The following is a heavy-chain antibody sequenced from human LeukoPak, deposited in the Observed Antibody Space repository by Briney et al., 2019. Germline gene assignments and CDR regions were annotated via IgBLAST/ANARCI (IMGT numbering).Heavy chain of an antibody. CDR1: GFTLNKYW. V-gene: IGHV3-74*01. CDR3: ARDAYTTTSNWLDP. Sequence: GGSLRLSCEASGFTLNKYWMHWVRQAPGKGLVWGSRITGDGNDIVYADSVKGRFTVSRDDAKNTLFLQMYSLRVEDTAIYYCARDAYTTTSNWLDPWGQGTLVTVSS. CDR2: ITGDGNDI. J-gene: IGHJ5*02. D-gene: IGHD4-17*01.